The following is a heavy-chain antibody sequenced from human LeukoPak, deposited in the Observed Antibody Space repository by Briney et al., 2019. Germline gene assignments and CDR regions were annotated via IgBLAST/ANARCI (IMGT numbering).Heavy chain of an antibody. J-gene: IGHJ6*02. Sequence: GESLKISCKGSGYSFTSYWICWVRQMPEKVLEWVWIIYPGDSATTYSPSFQGQVTISADKSISTAYLQWSSLKASDTAMYYCARRDGYCSSTSCYADYYYGMDVWGQGTKVTVSS. D-gene: IGHD2-2*01. V-gene: IGHV5-51*01. CDR1: GYSFTSYW. CDR2: IYPGDSAT. CDR3: ARRDGYCSSTSCYADYYYGMDV.